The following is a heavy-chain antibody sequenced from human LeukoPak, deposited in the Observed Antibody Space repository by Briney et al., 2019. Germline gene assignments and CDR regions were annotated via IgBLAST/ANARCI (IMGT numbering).Heavy chain of an antibody. V-gene: IGHV4-59*01. CDR3: ARGNGDYGTHYYYYMDV. CDR2: IYYSGST. Sequence: PSETLSLTCTVSGGSISSYYWSWIRKPPGKGLEWIGYIYYSGSTNYNPSLKSRVTISVDTSKNQFSLKLSSVTAADTAVYYCARGNGDYGTHYYYYMDVWGKGTTVTVSS. J-gene: IGHJ6*03. D-gene: IGHD4-17*01. CDR1: GGSISSYY.